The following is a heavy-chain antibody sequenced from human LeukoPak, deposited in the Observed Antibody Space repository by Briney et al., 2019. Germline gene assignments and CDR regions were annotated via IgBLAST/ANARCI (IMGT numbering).Heavy chain of an antibody. CDR3: ARGPWFGESTYYYYMDV. V-gene: IGHV1-8*02. CDR2: MNPNSGNT. D-gene: IGHD3-10*01. Sequence: ASVKVSCKASGYTFTSYGINWVRQATGQGLEWMGWMNPNSGNTGYAQKFQGRVTMTRNTSISTAYMELSSLRSEDTAVYYCARGPWFGESTYYYYMDVWGKGTTVTISS. CDR1: GYTFTSYG. J-gene: IGHJ6*03.